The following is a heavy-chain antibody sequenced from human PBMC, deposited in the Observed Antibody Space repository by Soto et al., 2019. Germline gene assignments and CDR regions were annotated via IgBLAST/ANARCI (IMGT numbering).Heavy chain of an antibody. J-gene: IGHJ5*02. CDR3: ARVAYDYGHRIAFDPWGQGIHP. CDR1: GVPLSKYY. Sequence: SETLSLTCTVSGVPLSKYYWGWVRPSPGKGLERIAYIFHNGNTDYNPSLKSRVTISVDTSKNQFSLKLNSVTAADTAVYYCARVAYDYGHRIAFDPWGQGIHPWGQGILVTVPQ. D-gene: IGHD5-12*01. V-gene: IGHV4-59*01. CDR2: IFHNGNT.